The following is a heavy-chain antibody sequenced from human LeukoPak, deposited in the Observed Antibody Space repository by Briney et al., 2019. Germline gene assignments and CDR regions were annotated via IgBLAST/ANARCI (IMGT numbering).Heavy chain of an antibody. V-gene: IGHV4-59*08. D-gene: IGHD3-22*01. CDR1: GASVSGYY. CDR2: IYYSGGT. J-gene: IGHJ3*02. Sequence: SDSLSLTCTVSGASVSGYYWSCIRQPPGKGLGWIGYIYYSGGTNYNPSLKSRVTISVDTSKNQFSLKLSSVTAADTAVYYCARRFKNFKYYYDSSGYPYAFDIWGQGTMVTVSS. CDR3: ARRFKNFKYYYDSSGYPYAFDI.